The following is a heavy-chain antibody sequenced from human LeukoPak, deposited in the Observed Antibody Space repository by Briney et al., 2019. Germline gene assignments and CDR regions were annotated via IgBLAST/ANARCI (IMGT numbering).Heavy chain of an antibody. CDR1: GFTFSSYA. J-gene: IGHJ4*02. Sequence: PGGSLRLSCAASGFTFSSYAMSWVRQAPGKGLEWVSAISGSGGSTYYADSVKGRFTISRDNSKDTLYLQMNSLRAEDTAVYYCAKDSDGGPDFDYWGQGTLVTVSS. CDR3: AKDSDGGPDFDY. D-gene: IGHD4-23*01. CDR2: ISGSGGST. V-gene: IGHV3-23*01.